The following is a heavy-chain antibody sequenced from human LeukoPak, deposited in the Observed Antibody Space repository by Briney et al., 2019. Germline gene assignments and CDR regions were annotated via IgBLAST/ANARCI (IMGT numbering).Heavy chain of an antibody. CDR1: GGTFSSYA. CDR3: TGGGGYDSHFDD. CDR2: IIPIFGTA. J-gene: IGHJ4*02. D-gene: IGHD5-12*01. Sequence: SVKVSCKASGGTFSSYAMSWVRQAPGQGLEWMGRIIPIFGTANYAQKFQGRVTITTDESTSTAYMELSSLRSEDTAVYYCTGGGGYDSHFDDWGQGTLVTVSS. V-gene: IGHV1-69*05.